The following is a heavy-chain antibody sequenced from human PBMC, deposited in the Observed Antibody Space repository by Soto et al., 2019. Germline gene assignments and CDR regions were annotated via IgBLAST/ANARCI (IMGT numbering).Heavy chain of an antibody. CDR3: ARETGLMIIVVGWVDY. CDR1: GFTFSDYG. D-gene: IGHD3-22*01. J-gene: IGHJ4*02. CDR2: ISYDGSNQ. V-gene: IGHV3-30*03. Sequence: QVQLVESGGGVVQPGRSLRLSCAASGFTFSDYGMHWVRQAPGKGLEWVAIISYDGSNQYYADSVKGRFTVSRDNSKNTLFLQMNSLRAEDTVVYYCARETGLMIIVVGWVDYWGQGTPVTISS.